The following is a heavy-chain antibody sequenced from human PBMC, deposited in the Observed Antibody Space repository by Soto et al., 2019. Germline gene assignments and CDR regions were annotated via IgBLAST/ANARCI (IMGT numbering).Heavy chain of an antibody. CDR2: INPSGGST. CDR3: ARDSPHYYDSSGHFDY. CDR1: GYTLTSYC. Sequence: SVKVSCKASGYTLTSYCMHWVRQAPGRGLEWMGIINPSGGSTSYAQKFQGRVTMTTDTSTSTVYMELSSLRSEDTAVYYCARDSPHYYDSSGHFDYWGQATLVTVAS. J-gene: IGHJ4*02. V-gene: IGHV1-46*01. D-gene: IGHD3-22*01.